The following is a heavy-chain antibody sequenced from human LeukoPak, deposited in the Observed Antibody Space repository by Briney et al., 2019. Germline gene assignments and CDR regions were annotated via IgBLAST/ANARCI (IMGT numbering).Heavy chain of an antibody. D-gene: IGHD6-6*01. CDR1: GGTFSSYA. J-gene: IGHJ6*02. V-gene: IGHV1-69*13. Sequence: GASVKVSCKASGGTFSSYAISWVRQAPGQGLEWMGGIIPIFGTANYAQKFQGRVTITADESTSTAYMELSSLRSEDTAVYYCASPHSLSSSSEVSGMDVWGQGTTVTVSS. CDR2: IIPIFGTA. CDR3: ASPHSLSSSSEVSGMDV.